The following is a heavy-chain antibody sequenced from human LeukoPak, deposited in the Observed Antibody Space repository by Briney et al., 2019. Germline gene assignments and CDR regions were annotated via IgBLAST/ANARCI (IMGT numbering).Heavy chain of an antibody. J-gene: IGHJ3*02. Sequence: PGGSLTLSCAASGFTFSSYAMSWVRQAPGKGLGWVSGISGSGGSTHYAGSVKERFTISSDNSKNTLYLQMNSLRAEDTAVYYCAKETVVVVAATPDAFDIWGQGTMVTVSS. CDR3: AKETVVVVAATPDAFDI. V-gene: IGHV3-23*01. CDR2: ISGSGGST. CDR1: GFTFSSYA. D-gene: IGHD2-15*01.